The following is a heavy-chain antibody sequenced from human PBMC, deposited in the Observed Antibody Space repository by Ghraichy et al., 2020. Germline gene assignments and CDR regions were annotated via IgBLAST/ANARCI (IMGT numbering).Heavy chain of an antibody. CDR3: AKGRDYGDRPYGGNSGDAFDI. J-gene: IGHJ3*02. CDR1: GFTFSSYA. Sequence: LSLTCAASGFTFSSYAMSWVRQAPGKGLEWVSAISGRGGSTYYADSVKGRFTISRDNSKNTLYLQMNSLRAEDTAVYYCAKGRDYGDRPYGGNSGDAFDIWGQGTMVTVSS. CDR2: ISGRGGST. D-gene: IGHD4-23*01. V-gene: IGHV3-23*01.